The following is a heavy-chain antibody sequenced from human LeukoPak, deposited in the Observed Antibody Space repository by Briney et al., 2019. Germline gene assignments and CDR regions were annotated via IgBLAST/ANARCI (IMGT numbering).Heavy chain of an antibody. V-gene: IGHV4-31*03. Sequence: SETLSLTCTVSGGSISSGGYYWSWLRQHPGKGLEWIGYIYYSGSTYYNPSLKSRVTISVDTSKNQFSLKLSSVTAADTAVYYCAREHYTSGWYIRDWGQGTLVTVSS. CDR1: GGSISSGGYY. CDR3: AREHYTSGWYIRD. D-gene: IGHD6-19*01. CDR2: IYYSGST. J-gene: IGHJ4*02.